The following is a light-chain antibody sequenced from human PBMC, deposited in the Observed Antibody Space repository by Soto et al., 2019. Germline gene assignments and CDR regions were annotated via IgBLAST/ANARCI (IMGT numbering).Light chain of an antibody. Sequence: QSALTQPASVSGSPGQSITISCTGTSSDVGGYNSVSWYQHHPGKAPKLIIYEVSNRPSGVSNRFSGSTSGNTASLTISGLQAEDEADYYCGSFTITSTLVLFGGGTKVTVL. CDR3: GSFTITSTLVL. CDR2: EVS. CDR1: SSDVGGYNS. V-gene: IGLV2-14*01. J-gene: IGLJ2*01.